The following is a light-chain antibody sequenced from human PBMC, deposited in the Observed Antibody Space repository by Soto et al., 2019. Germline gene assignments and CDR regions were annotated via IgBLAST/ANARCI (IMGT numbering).Light chain of an antibody. CDR2: DAS. J-gene: IGKJ1*01. CDR3: QQRSNWPWT. V-gene: IGKV3D-20*02. Sequence: TQSASTLSVSPGERATLSCRASQSVSSSYLAWYQQKPGQAPRLLIYDASNRATGIPARFSGSGSGTDFTLTISSLEPEDFAVYYCQQRSNWPWTFGQGTKVDIK. CDR1: QSVSSSY.